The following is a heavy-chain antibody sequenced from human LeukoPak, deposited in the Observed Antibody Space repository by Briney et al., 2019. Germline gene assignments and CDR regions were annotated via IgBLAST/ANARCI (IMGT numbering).Heavy chain of an antibody. D-gene: IGHD4-17*01. CDR2: IIPIFGTA. V-gene: IGHV1-69*13. CDR1: GGTFSSYA. Sequence: SVKVSCKSSGGTFSSYAISWVRQAPGQGLEWMGGIIPIFGTANYAQKFQGRVTITADESTSTAYMELSSLRSEDTAVYYCARVDTTVTTDYYYYGMDVWGQGTTVTVSS. J-gene: IGHJ6*02. CDR3: ARVDTTVTTDYYYYGMDV.